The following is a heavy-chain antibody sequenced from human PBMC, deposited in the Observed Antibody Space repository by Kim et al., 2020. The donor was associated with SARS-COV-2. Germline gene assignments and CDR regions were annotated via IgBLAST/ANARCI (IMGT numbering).Heavy chain of an antibody. CDR3: TTVRFLYTSSWSD. V-gene: IGHV3-15*01. Sequence: GGSLRLSCVGSGFSFNHAWMTWVRQTPGKGLEWVGRIRSKTDGGTTDYATPVRGRITIASDDSKNTLYLQMNSLKTEDTAVYYCTTVRFLYTSSWSDWG. CDR1: GFSFNHAW. CDR2: IRSKTDGGTT. J-gene: IGHJ1*01. D-gene: IGHD6-13*01.